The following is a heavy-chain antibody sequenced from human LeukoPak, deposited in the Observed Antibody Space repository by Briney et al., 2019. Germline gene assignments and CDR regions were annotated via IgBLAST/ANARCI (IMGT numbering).Heavy chain of an antibody. V-gene: IGHV3-74*01. CDR1: GFTFSSYC. CDR3: ARELRFGESFFGY. Sequence: TGGSLRLSCEVSGFTFSSYCMRWVRHAPGKGLVWVSRINSDGSSTSYADSEKGRFTISRDNAKNTLYLEMNSLRAEDTAVYCCARELRFGESFFGYWGQGTLVTVSS. D-gene: IGHD3-10*01. CDR2: INSDGSST. J-gene: IGHJ4*02.